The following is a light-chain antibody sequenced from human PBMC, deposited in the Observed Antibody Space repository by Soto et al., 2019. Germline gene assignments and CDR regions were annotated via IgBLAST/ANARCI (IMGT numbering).Light chain of an antibody. CDR1: SSNIGSNT. V-gene: IGLV1-44*01. Sequence: QAVLTQPPSASGTPGQRVTISCSGSSSNIGSNTVSWYQQLPGTAPKLLIYSDSQGPSGVPDRFSGSKSGTSASLAISGLRSEDEGDYSCASWDDSLSGVVFGGGTKVTVL. CDR2: SDS. J-gene: IGLJ2*01. CDR3: ASWDDSLSGVV.